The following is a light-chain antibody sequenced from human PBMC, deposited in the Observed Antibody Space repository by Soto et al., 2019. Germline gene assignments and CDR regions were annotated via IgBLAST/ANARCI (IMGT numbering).Light chain of an antibody. CDR2: EVS. J-gene: IGLJ1*01. V-gene: IGLV2-14*01. Sequence: QSVLTQPASVSGSPGQSITISCTGTSSDVGRYNYVSWYQQHPGKVPKLMIYEVSNRPSGVSNRFSGSKSGNTASLTISGLQAEDEADYYCSSYTSSSTDVFGSGTKVTVL. CDR3: SSYTSSSTDV. CDR1: SSDVGRYNY.